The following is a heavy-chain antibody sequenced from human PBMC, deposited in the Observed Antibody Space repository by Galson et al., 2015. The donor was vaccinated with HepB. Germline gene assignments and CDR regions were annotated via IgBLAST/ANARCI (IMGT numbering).Heavy chain of an antibody. Sequence: SLRLSCAASGFSFSDYWMSWIRQAPGKRPEWVANIRYDEYEYYYADFVKGRFTISRDNARNSVFLQMSSLRRVDTAVYYCVRDRTYKGGNFFDFWGQGALVTVSS. V-gene: IGHV3-7*03. CDR1: GFSFSDYW. J-gene: IGHJ4*02. CDR2: IRYDEYEY. CDR3: VRDRTYKGGNFFDF. D-gene: IGHD3-10*01.